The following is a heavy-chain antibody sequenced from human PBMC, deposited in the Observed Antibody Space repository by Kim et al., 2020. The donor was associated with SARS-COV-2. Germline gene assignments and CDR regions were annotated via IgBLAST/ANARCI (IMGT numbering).Heavy chain of an antibody. D-gene: IGHD3-22*01. CDR2: FYPSGAT. J-gene: IGHJ5*02. CDR3: GRVWERYDNGGYYFPAWVDP. Sequence: SETLSLTCTVSGGSVSSGGFYYSWIRQSPGKGLEWIGYFYPSGATNYSPSLKSRVTISIDRSKNQFSLRLTSVTAADTAVYYCGRVWERYDNGGYYFPAWVDPWSQGTLVTVSS. V-gene: IGHV4-61*08. CDR1: GGSVSSGGFY.